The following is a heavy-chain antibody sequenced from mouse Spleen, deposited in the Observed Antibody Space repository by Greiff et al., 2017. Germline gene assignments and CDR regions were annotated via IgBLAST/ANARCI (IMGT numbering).Heavy chain of an antibody. V-gene: IGHV1-80*01. CDR3: ARRMGKFPYFDY. D-gene: IGHD2-3*01. J-gene: IGHJ2*01. Sequence: LVESGAELVKPGASVKISCKASGYAFSSYWMNWVKQRPGKGLEWIGQIYPGDGDTNYNGNFKGKATLTADKSSSTAYMQLSSLTSEDSAVYFCARRMGKFPYFDYWGQGTTLTVSS. CDR2: IYPGDGDT. CDR1: GYAFSSYW.